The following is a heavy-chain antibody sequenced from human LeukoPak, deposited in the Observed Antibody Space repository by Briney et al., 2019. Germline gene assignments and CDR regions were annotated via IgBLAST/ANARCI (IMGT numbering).Heavy chain of an antibody. V-gene: IGHV4-34*01. CDR3: ASDRSGYFGNNDY. J-gene: IGHJ4*02. Sequence: SETLSLTCAVYGGSFSGYYWSWTRQPPGKGLEWIGEINHSGSTNYNPSLKSRVTISVDTSKNQFSLKLSSVTAADTAVYYCASDRSGYFGNNDYWGQGALVTVSS. CDR1: GGSFSGYY. D-gene: IGHD6-19*01. CDR2: INHSGST.